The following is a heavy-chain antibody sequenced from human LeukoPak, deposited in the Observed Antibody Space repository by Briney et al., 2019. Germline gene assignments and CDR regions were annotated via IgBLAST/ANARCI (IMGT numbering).Heavy chain of an antibody. CDR3: ARSLRVRGVPDYMDV. CDR1: GFTFSGYD. D-gene: IGHD3-10*01. CDR2: ISGSSSYI. V-gene: IGHV3-21*04. Sequence: GGSLRLSCAASGFTFSGYDMNWVRQAPGKGLEWVSSISGSSSYIYYADTVKGRSTISRDNSKNTLYLQMNSLRAEDTAVYYCARSLRVRGVPDYMDVWGKGTTVTISS. J-gene: IGHJ6*03.